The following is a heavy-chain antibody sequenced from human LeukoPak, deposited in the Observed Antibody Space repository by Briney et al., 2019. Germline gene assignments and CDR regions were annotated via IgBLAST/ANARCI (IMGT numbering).Heavy chain of an antibody. V-gene: IGHV3-30-3*01. Sequence: PGESLRLSCAASGFTLSNYAILWVRQAPGKGLEWVAVISYDGSSKNFADSVKGRFTISRDNSKNTLYLQMNSLRAEDTAVYYCARPSHPKTNGWYYFFGMDVWGQGTTVTVSS. CDR2: ISYDGSSK. D-gene: IGHD6-19*01. J-gene: IGHJ6*02. CDR3: ARPSHPKTNGWYYFFGMDV. CDR1: GFTLSNYA.